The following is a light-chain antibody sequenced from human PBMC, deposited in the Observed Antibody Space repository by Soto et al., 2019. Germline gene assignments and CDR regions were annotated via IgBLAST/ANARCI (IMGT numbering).Light chain of an antibody. J-gene: IGKJ2*01. CDR3: QQYGSTPPVYT. V-gene: IGKV3-20*01. Sequence: EIVLTQSPGTLSLSPGERATLSCRASQSVSSSYLAWYQQKPGQAPRLLIYGASRRATGIPDRFSGSGSGTDFTLTISRLEPEDFEVYYCQQYGSTPPVYTFGQGTKLEIK. CDR2: GAS. CDR1: QSVSSSY.